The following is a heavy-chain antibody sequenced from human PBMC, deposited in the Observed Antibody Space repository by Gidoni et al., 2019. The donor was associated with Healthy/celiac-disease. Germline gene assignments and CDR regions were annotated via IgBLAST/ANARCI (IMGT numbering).Heavy chain of an antibody. D-gene: IGHD6-13*01. J-gene: IGHJ4*02. CDR1: GDTFTSYD. CDR3: AHLPPPGSIAAAGHG. CDR2: MNPNSGNT. V-gene: IGHV1-8*01. Sequence: VQLVQSGAEVKKPGASVKVSCKASGDTFTSYDVNWVRQATGQGLEWMGWMNPNSGNTGYAQKVQGRVTMTRNTSISTAYMELSSLRSEDTAGYYCAHLPPPGSIAAAGHGWGQGTLVTVSS.